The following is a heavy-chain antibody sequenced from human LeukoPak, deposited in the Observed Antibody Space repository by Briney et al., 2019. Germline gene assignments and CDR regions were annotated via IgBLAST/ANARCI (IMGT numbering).Heavy chain of an antibody. CDR1: GFTFSSYE. CDR3: ARVGLTMDRGVVTYYYYMDV. CDR2: ISSSGSTI. Sequence: SGGSLRLSCAASGFTFSSYEMNWVRQAPGKGLEWVSYISSSGSTIYYADSVKGRFTISRDGSKNMTFLQMNSLQAEDTAVYYCARVGLTMDRGVVTYYYYMDVWGKGTTVIVSS. D-gene: IGHD3-10*01. J-gene: IGHJ6*03. V-gene: IGHV3-48*03.